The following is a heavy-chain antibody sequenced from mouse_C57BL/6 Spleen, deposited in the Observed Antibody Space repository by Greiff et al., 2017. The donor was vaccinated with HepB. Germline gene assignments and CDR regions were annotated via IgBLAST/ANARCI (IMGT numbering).Heavy chain of an antibody. Sequence: VKLQQPGTELVKPGASVKLSCKASGYTFTSYWMHWVKQRPGQGLEWIGNINPSNGGTNYNEKFKSKATLTVDKSSSTAYMQLSSLTSEDSAVYYCARWLPYLYYFDYWGQGTTLTVSS. CDR2: INPSNGGT. CDR1: GYTFTSYW. CDR3: ARWLPYLYYFDY. V-gene: IGHV1-53*01. J-gene: IGHJ2*01. D-gene: IGHD2-2*01.